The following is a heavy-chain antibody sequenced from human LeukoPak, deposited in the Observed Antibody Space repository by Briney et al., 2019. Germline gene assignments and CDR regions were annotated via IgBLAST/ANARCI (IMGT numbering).Heavy chain of an antibody. CDR1: GYTFTGYY. CDR2: INPNSGGT. CDR3: ARDNYDGYRGGVDY. V-gene: IGHV1-2*06. Sequence: ASVKVFCKASGYTFTGYYMHWVRQAPGQGLEWMGRINPNSGGTNYAQKFQGRVTMTRDTSISTAYMELSRLRSDDTAVYYCARDNYDGYRGGVDYWGQGTLVTVSS. D-gene: IGHD5-24*01. J-gene: IGHJ4*02.